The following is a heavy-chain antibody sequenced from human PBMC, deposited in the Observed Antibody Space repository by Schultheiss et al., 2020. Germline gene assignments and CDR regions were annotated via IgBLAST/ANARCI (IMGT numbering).Heavy chain of an antibody. J-gene: IGHJ5*02. Sequence: SETLSLTCTVSGGSISSGGYYWSWIRQHPGKGLEWIGYIYYSGSTYYNPSLKSRVTISVDTSKNQFSLKLSSVTAVDTAVYYCARDKVGWFDPWGQGTLVTVSS. CDR3: ARDKVGWFDP. CDR2: IYYSGST. V-gene: IGHV4-61*08. CDR1: GGSISSGGYY. D-gene: IGHD2-2*01.